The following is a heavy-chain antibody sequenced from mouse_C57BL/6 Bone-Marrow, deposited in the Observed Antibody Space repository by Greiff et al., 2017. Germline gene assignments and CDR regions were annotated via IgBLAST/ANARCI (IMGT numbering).Heavy chain of an antibody. V-gene: IGHV5-4*01. CDR3: AREAYGYDDMDD. CDR1: GFTFSSYA. Sequence: EVNVVESGGGLVKPGGSLKLSCAASGFTFSSYAMSWVRQTPEKRLEWVANISDGGSYTYYPDNVKGRFTISRDNAKNTLYMQMSHLKSEDTAMYYCAREAYGYDDMDDWGQGTTLTVSS. J-gene: IGHJ2*01. CDR2: ISDGGSYT. D-gene: IGHD2-2*01.